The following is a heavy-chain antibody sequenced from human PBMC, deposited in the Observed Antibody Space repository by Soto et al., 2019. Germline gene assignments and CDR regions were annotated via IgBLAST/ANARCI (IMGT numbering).Heavy chain of an antibody. CDR3: ARDGAIGAINYQYAIDV. D-gene: IGHD2-2*02. CDR2: ISTSSSTI. Sequence: EVQLVESGGGLVQPGGSLRLSCAASGFTFSNYHMNWVRQAPGKGLEWVSYISTSSSTIYYADSVKGRFTISRDHGQKSLFLEMDGLRDEDTAVYFSARDGAIGAINYQYAIDVWGHVTTVTLSS. CDR1: GFTFSNYH. J-gene: IGHJ6*02. V-gene: IGHV3-48*02.